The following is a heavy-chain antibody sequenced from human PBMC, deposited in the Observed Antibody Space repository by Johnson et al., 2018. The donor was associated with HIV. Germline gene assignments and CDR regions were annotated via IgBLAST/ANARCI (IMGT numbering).Heavy chain of an antibody. Sequence: VQLVESGGGLVQPGGSLRLSCAASGFTFSSYWMHWVRQAPGKGLVWVSRINSDGSSTSYADSVKGRFTISRDNAKNTLYLQMNSLRAEDTAVYYCARKVVGGAAAAGDAFDIWGQGTMVTVSS. CDR2: INSDGSST. V-gene: IGHV3-74*01. D-gene: IGHD2-15*01. J-gene: IGHJ3*02. CDR1: GFTFSSYW. CDR3: ARKVVGGAAAAGDAFDI.